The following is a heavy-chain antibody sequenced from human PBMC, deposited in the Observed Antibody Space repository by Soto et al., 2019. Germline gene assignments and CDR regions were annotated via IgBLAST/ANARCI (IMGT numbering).Heavy chain of an antibody. CDR3: ARDAVYGCCDNWFDP. CDR2: IYYSGST. CDR1: GGSISSGDYY. D-gene: IGHD3-10*01. J-gene: IGHJ5*02. V-gene: IGHV4-30-4*01. Sequence: SETLSLTCTVSGGSISSGDYYWSWIRQPPGKGLEWIGYIYYSGSTYYNPSLKSRVTISVDTSKNQFSLKLSSVTAADTAVYYCARDAVYGCCDNWFDPWGQGTLVTVS.